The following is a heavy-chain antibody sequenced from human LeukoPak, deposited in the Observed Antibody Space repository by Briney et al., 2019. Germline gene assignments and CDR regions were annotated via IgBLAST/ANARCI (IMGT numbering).Heavy chain of an antibody. CDR2: IKQDGSEK. J-gene: IGHJ4*02. CDR1: GFTSSNYW. CDR3: ARDRQIAY. V-gene: IGHV3-7*01. Sequence: PGGSLRLSCAASGFTSSNYWLTWVRQAPGQGLEWVANIKQDGSEKHYVDSVKGRFTISRDNAKNSLYLQMNSLRAEDTAVYYCARDRQIAYWGQGTLVTVSP.